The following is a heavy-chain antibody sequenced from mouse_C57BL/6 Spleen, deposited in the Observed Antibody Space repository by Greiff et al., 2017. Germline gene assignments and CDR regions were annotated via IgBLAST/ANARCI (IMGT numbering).Heavy chain of an antibody. V-gene: IGHV1-69*01. CDR3: ARKGFAY. CDR2: IDPSDSYT. J-gene: IGHJ3*01. Sequence: QVQLKQPGAELVMPGASVKLSCKASGYTFTSYWMHWVKQRPGPGLEWIGEIDPSDSYTNYNQKFKGKSTLTVDKSSSTAYMQLSSLTSEDSAVYYCARKGFAYWGQGTLVTVSA. CDR1: GYTFTSYW.